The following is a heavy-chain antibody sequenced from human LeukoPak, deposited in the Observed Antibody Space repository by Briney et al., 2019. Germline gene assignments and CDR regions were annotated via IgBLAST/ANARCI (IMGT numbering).Heavy chain of an antibody. CDR2: IRNDGRNK. Sequence: PGGSLTLSCGAPGFTFSSYGMHWVRQAPGKGLEWVAFIRNDGRNKYYADSVKGRFTISRDNSKNTLYLQMNSLGAEDTAVYYWAKGLRKLIVGSTEYYFDYLGQGTLGTVSS. J-gene: IGHJ4*02. D-gene: IGHD1-26*01. CDR1: GFTFSSYG. CDR3: AKGLRKLIVGSTEYYFDY. V-gene: IGHV3-30*02.